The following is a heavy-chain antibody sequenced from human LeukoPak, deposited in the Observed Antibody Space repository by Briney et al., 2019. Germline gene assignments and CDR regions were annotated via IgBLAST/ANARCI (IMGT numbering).Heavy chain of an antibody. V-gene: IGHV3-64*01. CDR3: ARAYMTTLDY. J-gene: IGHJ4*02. CDR2: ISSNGGST. Sequence: GGSLRLSCAASGFTFSSYAMHWVRQAPGKGLEYVSAISSNGGSTHYANSVKGRFTISRDNSKNTLYLQMGSLRAEDMAVYYCARAYMTTLDYWGQGTLVTVSS. CDR1: GFTFSSYA. D-gene: IGHD4-17*01.